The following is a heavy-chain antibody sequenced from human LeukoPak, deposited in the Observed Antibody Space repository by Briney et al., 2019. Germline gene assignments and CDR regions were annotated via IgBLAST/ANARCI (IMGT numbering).Heavy chain of an antibody. CDR2: ISGSGGST. Sequence: GGSLRLSCAASGFTFSSYGMSWVRQAPGKWLEWVSAISGSGGSTYYADSVKGRFTISRDNSKNTLYLQMNSLRAEDTAVYYCARDPYSGSYSDYYYYYMDVWGKGTTVTVSS. J-gene: IGHJ6*03. CDR1: GFTFSSYG. D-gene: IGHD1-26*01. CDR3: ARDPYSGSYSDYYYYYMDV. V-gene: IGHV3-23*01.